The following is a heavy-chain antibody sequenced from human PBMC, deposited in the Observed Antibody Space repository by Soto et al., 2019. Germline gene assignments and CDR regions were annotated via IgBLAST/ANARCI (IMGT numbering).Heavy chain of an antibody. CDR1: GFSLSTSGVG. V-gene: IGHV2-5*02. CDR3: ALSLYYGDLFDY. Sequence: QITLKESGPPLVKPTQTLTLTCTFSGFSLSTSGVGVGWIRQPPGKALEWLALIYWDDDKRYSPSLKSRLTITKDTSKNQVVLTMTNMDPVDTATYYCALSLYYGDLFDYWGQGTLVTVSS. J-gene: IGHJ4*02. D-gene: IGHD4-17*01. CDR2: IYWDDDK.